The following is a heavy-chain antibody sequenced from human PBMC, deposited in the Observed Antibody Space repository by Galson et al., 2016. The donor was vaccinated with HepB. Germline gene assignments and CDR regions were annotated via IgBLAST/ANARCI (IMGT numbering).Heavy chain of an antibody. Sequence: SLRLSCAASGFTFSNYAMSWVRQAPGKGLEWVSAINGGGANTYYAESVKGRFTISRDNPKNTLYLQMNSLRAEDTAVYYCAKGEISGWPSDYWGQGALVTVSS. D-gene: IGHD6-19*01. CDR1: GFTFSNYA. CDR3: AKGEISGWPSDY. V-gene: IGHV3-23*01. CDR2: INGGGANT. J-gene: IGHJ4*02.